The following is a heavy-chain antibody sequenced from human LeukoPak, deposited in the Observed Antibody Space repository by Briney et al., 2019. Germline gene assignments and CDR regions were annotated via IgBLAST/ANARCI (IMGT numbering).Heavy chain of an antibody. D-gene: IGHD3-3*01. Sequence: PSETLSLTCAVYGGPFSVYYWSGMRQPPGKGLEGIGEINHSGSTTFNPSLKSRVTISVDTSKNQFSLKLSSVTAADTAVYYCARLFTIFGVGYYGMDVWGQGTTVTVSS. CDR1: GGPFSVYY. CDR3: ARLFTIFGVGYYGMDV. V-gene: IGHV4-34*01. J-gene: IGHJ6*02. CDR2: INHSGST.